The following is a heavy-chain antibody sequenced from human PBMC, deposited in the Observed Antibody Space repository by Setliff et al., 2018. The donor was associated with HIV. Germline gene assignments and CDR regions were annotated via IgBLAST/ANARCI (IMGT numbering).Heavy chain of an antibody. Sequence: SETLSLTCTVSGGSISSGSYYWSCIRQPAGKGLEWIGHIYTSGSTNYNPSLKSRVTISVDTSKNQFSLKLSSVTAAETAVYYCARSLWLGDIQHWGQGTLVTVSS. D-gene: IGHD2-21*01. V-gene: IGHV4-61*09. CDR2: IYTSGST. CDR1: GGSISSGSYY. CDR3: ARSLWLGDIQH. J-gene: IGHJ1*01.